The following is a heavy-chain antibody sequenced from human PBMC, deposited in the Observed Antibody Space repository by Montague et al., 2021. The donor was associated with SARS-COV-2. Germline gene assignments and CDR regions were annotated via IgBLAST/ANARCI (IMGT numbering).Heavy chain of an antibody. Sequence: SLRLSCSASGFTFSNYWMSWVRQVPGKGLEFVANIKADGSEKYYVDSVKGRFTVSRDSAKNSLYLQMNSLRAEDTAVYYCARDHDYGDYWGQGTLVTVSS. CDR3: ARDHDYGDY. CDR2: IKADGSEK. V-gene: IGHV3-7*01. CDR1: GFTFSNYW. J-gene: IGHJ4*02.